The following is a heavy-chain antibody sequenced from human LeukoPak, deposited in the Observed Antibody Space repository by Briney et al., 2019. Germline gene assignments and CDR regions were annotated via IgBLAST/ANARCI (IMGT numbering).Heavy chain of an antibody. CDR2: ISSRSRGI. CDR3: ARDDSTVTRFDY. D-gene: IGHD4-17*01. J-gene: IGHJ4*02. V-gene: IGHV3-48*03. CDR1: GFTSGDYA. Sequence: GGSLRLSCAASGFTSGDYAMHWVRQARGKGLEWLASISSRSRGIYYADSVKGRFTISRDNAKNSLYLQMNSLRAEDTALYYCARDDSTVTRFDYWGQGTLVTVSS.